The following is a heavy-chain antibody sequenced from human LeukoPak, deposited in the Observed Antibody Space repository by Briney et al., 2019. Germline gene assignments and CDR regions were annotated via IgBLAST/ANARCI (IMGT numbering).Heavy chain of an antibody. D-gene: IGHD3-16*02. CDR3: ARDALITFGSVIVNDAFDM. CDR2: IGNSGTII. Sequence: PGGSLRLSCEASGFTFSSYSMNWVRQAPGKGLEWVSYIGNSGTIIYYTDSVKGRFTISRDNAKNSLYLQMNSLRDEDTAVYFCARDALITFGSVIVNDAFDMWGQGTMVTVS. V-gene: IGHV3-48*02. CDR1: GFTFSSYS. J-gene: IGHJ3*02.